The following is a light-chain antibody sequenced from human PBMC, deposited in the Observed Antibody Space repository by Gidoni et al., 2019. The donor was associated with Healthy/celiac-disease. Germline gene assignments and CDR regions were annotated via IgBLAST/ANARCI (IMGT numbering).Light chain of an antibody. Sequence: EIVLTQSPATLSLSPGERATLSCRASQSVSSYLAWYQQKPGQAPRLLIYDASNRATGIPARFSGSGSGTDVTLTISSLEPEDFAVYYCQQRSNWPPGFGGXTKVEIK. CDR2: DAS. V-gene: IGKV3-11*01. J-gene: IGKJ4*01. CDR1: QSVSSY. CDR3: QQRSNWPPG.